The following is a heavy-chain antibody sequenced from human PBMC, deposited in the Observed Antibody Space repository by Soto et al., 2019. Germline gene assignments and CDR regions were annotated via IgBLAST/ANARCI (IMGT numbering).Heavy chain of an antibody. CDR1: GLTFSGYW. D-gene: IGHD4-17*01. CDR3: ARLRWDAFDI. J-gene: IGHJ3*02. Sequence: PEGSLRLSCTASGLTFSGYWMHWVRQAPGKGLVWVSRINSDGSSTSYADSVKGRFTISRDDAKNTLYLQTSSLRAEDTAVYYCARLRWDAFDIRGQGTMVTVSS. CDR2: INSDGSST. V-gene: IGHV3-74*01.